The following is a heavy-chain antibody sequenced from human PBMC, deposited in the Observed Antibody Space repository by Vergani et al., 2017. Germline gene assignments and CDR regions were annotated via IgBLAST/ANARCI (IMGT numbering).Heavy chain of an antibody. CDR3: ARDLLRGSGLRYFDWGKYYGMDV. V-gene: IGHV3-21*01. CDR2: ISSSSSYI. J-gene: IGHJ6*02. Sequence: EVQLVESGGGLVKPGGSLRLSCAASGFTFSSYSMNWVRQAPGKGLEWVSSISSSSSYIYYADSVKGRFTISRDNAKNSLYLQMNSLRAEDTAVYYCARDLLRGSGLRYFDWGKYYGMDVWGQGTTVTVSS. D-gene: IGHD3-9*01. CDR1: GFTFSSYS.